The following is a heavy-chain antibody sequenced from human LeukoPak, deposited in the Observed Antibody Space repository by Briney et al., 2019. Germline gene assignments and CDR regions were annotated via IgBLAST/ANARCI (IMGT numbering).Heavy chain of an antibody. V-gene: IGHV3-33*01. CDR1: GFTFSSYG. D-gene: IGHD5-18*01. J-gene: IGHJ5*02. Sequence: PGGPLRLSCAASGFTFSSYGMHWVRQAPGKGLEWVAVIWYDGSNKYYADSVKGRFTISRDNSKNTLYLQMNSLRAEDTAVYYCARDRIVDTAMDPWGQGTLVTVSS. CDR3: ARDRIVDTAMDP. CDR2: IWYDGSNK.